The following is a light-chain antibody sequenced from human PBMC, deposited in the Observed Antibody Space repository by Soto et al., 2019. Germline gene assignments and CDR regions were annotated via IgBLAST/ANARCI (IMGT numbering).Light chain of an antibody. V-gene: IGLV2-14*03. CDR1: SSDVGAYNY. CDR3: SSFSRSTPLV. J-gene: IGLJ1*01. Sequence: QSALTQPASVSGSPGQSITISCTGTSSDVGAYNYVSWYQRHPGTAPKLIIYDVTLRPSGVSNRFSGSKSGNTASLTISGLPAEDEADFYFSSFSRSTPLVFGTGTKLTVL. CDR2: DVT.